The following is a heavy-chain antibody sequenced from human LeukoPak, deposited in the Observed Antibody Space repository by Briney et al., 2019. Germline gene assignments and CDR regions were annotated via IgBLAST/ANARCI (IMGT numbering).Heavy chain of an antibody. CDR2: INHSGST. CDR1: GGSFSGYY. CDR3: ARGWIQLWTVHDAFDI. D-gene: IGHD5-18*01. Sequence: SETLSLTCAVYGGSFSGYYWSWIRQPPGKGLEWIGEINHSGSTNYNPSLKSRVTISVDASKNQFSLKLSSVTAADTAVYYCARGWIQLWTVHDAFDIWGQGTMVTVSS. J-gene: IGHJ3*02. V-gene: IGHV4-34*01.